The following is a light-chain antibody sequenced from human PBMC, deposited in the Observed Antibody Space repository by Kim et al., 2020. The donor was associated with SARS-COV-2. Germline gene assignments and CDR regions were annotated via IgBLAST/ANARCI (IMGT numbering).Light chain of an antibody. Sequence: WSGSTSNLVAGFGVHWSPQVPGRAPKLLIFDSINRPSGVPDRFSGSRSGTADALAITGLQAEDEGEYYCQSYDNSMSASNVVFGGGTQLTVL. J-gene: IGLJ2*01. V-gene: IGLV1-40*01. CDR2: DSI. CDR1: TSNLVAGFG. CDR3: QSYDNSMSASNVV.